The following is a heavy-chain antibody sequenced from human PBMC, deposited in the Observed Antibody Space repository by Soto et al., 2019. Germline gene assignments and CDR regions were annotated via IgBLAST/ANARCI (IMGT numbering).Heavy chain of an antibody. CDR3: TRCLFSGSSYSGSWYYFDS. CDR2: INHSGSS. D-gene: IGHD1-26*01. Sequence: SETLYLTCAVSGGSFSGYSWTWIRQTPGKGLQWIGQINHSGSSIYNPSLKNRVTISTMSNNKFSLELSSVTAADTAVYYCTRCLFSGSSYSGSWYYFDSWGQGTMVT. V-gene: IGHV4-34*01. CDR1: GGSFSGYS. J-gene: IGHJ4*02.